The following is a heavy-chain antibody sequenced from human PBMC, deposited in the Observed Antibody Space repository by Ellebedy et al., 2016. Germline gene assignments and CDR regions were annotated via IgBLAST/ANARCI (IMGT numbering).Heavy chain of an antibody. CDR1: GFTFSSYA. Sequence: GGSLRLXCAASGFTFSSYAMSWVRQAPGKGLEWVSAISGSGGSTYYADSVKGRFTISRDNSKNTLYLQMNSLRAEDTAVYYCARCGTMTVVVRGDAFDIWGQGTMVTVSS. CDR3: ARCGTMTVVVRGDAFDI. D-gene: IGHD3-22*01. J-gene: IGHJ3*02. V-gene: IGHV3-23*01. CDR2: ISGSGGST.